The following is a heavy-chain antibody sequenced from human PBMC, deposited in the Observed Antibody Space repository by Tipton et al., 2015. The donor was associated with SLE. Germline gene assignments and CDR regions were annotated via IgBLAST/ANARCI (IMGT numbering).Heavy chain of an antibody. V-gene: IGHV1-8*02. CDR1: GYTFTSYD. CDR2: MNPNSGNT. Sequence: QVQLVQSGAEVKKPGASVKVSCKASGYTFTSYDINWVRQATGQGLEWMGWMNPNSGNTGYAQKFQGRVTMTRNTSISTAYMELSSLRSEDTAVYYCARGIRIAAGSLYYFDYWGQGTLVTVSS. D-gene: IGHD6-13*01. J-gene: IGHJ4*02. CDR3: ARGIRIAAGSLYYFDY.